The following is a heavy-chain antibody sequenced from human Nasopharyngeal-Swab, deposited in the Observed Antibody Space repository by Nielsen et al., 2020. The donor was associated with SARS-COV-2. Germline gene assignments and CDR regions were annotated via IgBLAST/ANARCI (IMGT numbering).Heavy chain of an antibody. Sequence: GGSLRLSCAASGFTFSSYAMSWVRQAPGKGLEWVSAISGSGGSTYYADSVKGRFTISRDNSKNTLYLQMNSRRAEDTAVYYCAKDTALYLAFDIWGQGTMVTVSS. CDR1: GFTFSSYA. D-gene: IGHD3-9*01. CDR3: AKDTALYLAFDI. V-gene: IGHV3-23*01. J-gene: IGHJ3*02. CDR2: ISGSGGST.